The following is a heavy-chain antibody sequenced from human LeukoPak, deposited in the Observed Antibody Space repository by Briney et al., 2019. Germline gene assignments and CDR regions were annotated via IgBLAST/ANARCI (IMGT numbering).Heavy chain of an antibody. J-gene: IGHJ4*02. CDR2: IYSGGST. D-gene: IGHD3-9*01. V-gene: IGHV3-53*01. CDR1: GFTFSSYA. Sequence: PGGSLRLSCAASGFTFSSYAMSWVRQAPGKGLEWVSVIYSGGSTYYADSVKGRFTISRDNSKNTLYLQMNSLRAEDTAVYYCATVGYYDILTGYYSPIDYWGQGTLVTVSS. CDR3: ATVGYYDILTGYYSPIDY.